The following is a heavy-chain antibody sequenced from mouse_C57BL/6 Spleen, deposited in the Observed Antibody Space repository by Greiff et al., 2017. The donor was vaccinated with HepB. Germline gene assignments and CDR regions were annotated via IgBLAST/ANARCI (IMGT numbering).Heavy chain of an antibody. CDR3: ARQGIYYGSSYWYFDV. J-gene: IGHJ1*03. CDR1: EYEFPSHD. D-gene: IGHD1-1*01. Sequence: EVNVVESGGGLVQPGESLKLSCESNEYEFPSHDMSWVRKTPEKRLELVAAINSDGGSTYYPDTMERRFIISRDNTKKTLYLQMSSLRSEDTALYYCARQGIYYGSSYWYFDVWGTGTTVTVSS. V-gene: IGHV5-2*01. CDR2: INSDGGST.